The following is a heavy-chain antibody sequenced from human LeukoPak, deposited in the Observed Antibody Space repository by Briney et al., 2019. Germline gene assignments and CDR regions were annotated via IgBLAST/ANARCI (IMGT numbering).Heavy chain of an antibody. D-gene: IGHD7-27*01. Sequence: GESLGLSCVASGFTFSNYWMFWVRQAPGKGLEWVANIQQNGKTMVYVDSVKGRFTISRDNGEKSLYLQMNSLRAEDTAVYFCATELSGTGDLDYWGQGTLVTVSS. V-gene: IGHV3-7*03. CDR1: GFTFSNYW. CDR3: ATELSGTGDLDY. J-gene: IGHJ4*02. CDR2: IQQNGKTM.